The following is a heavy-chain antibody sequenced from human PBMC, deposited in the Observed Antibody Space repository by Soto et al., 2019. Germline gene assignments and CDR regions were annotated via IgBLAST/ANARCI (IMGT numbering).Heavy chain of an antibody. J-gene: IGHJ5*02. CDR3: ARGWWFGEGWFDP. CDR2: INHSGSN. D-gene: IGHD3-10*01. V-gene: IGHV4-34*01. Sequence: QVQLHQWGAGLLKPSETLSLTCAVYGGSFSGYYWSWIRQPPGKGLEWIGEINHSGSNNYNPSLKSRVTISVDTSKNQSSLKLSSVTAADTAVYYCARGWWFGEGWFDPWGQGTLVTVSS. CDR1: GGSFSGYY.